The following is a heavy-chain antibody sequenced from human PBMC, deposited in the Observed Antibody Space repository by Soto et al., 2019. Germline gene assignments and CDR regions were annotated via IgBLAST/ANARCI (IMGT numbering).Heavy chain of an antibody. CDR3: ARDLLLWFGELPAGKGIANFDY. V-gene: IGHV3-23*01. J-gene: IGHJ4*02. D-gene: IGHD3-10*01. CDR1: GFTFSSYA. Sequence: EVQLLESGGGLVQPGGSLRLSCAASGFTFSSYAMSWVRQAPGKGLEWVSAISGSGGSTYYADSVKGRFTISRDNSKNTLYLQMNSLRAEDTAVYYCARDLLLWFGELPAGKGIANFDYWGQGTLVTVSS. CDR2: ISGSGGST.